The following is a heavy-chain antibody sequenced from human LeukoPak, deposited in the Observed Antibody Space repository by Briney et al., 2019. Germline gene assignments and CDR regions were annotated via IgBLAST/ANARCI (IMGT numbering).Heavy chain of an antibody. CDR3: ARDWRYYDSSGGDAFDI. D-gene: IGHD3-22*01. CDR1: GFTFSSYE. CDR2: ISGSGSTI. J-gene: IGHJ3*02. Sequence: GGSLRLSCVASGFTFSSYEMNWVRQAPGKGLEWVSYISGSGSTIYYADSVKGRFTISRDNAKNSLYLQMNSLRAEDTAVYYCARDWRYYDSSGGDAFDIWGQGTMVTVSS. V-gene: IGHV3-48*03.